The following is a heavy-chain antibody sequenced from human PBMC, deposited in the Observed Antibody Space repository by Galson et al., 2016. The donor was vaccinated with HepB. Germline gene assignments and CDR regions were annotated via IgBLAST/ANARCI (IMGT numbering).Heavy chain of an antibody. CDR3: ASWWQTPASYFDY. D-gene: IGHD2-8*02. J-gene: IGHJ4*02. CDR2: IKQDGSEK. Sequence: SLRLSCAASGLTFSSDWMSWVRQAPGKGLEWVANIKQDGSEKYYVDSVKGRFTISRDNAKNSLYLQMNSLRAEDTAVYYCASWWQTPASYFDYWGQGTLVTVSS. V-gene: IGHV3-7*01. CDR1: GLTFSSDW.